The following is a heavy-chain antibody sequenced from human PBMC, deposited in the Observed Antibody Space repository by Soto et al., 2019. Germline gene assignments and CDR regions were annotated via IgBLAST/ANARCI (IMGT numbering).Heavy chain of an antibody. V-gene: IGHV3-30*18. CDR3: AEGGEGGVNPMDY. Sequence: QVQLVESGGGVVQPGRSLRLSCAASGFTFSSYGMHWVRQAPGKGLEWVAVISYDGSNKYYADSVKGRFTISRDNAKNTLYLDMNSLSAEDTAVNYLAEGGEGGVNPMDYWGQGTLVTVSS. CDR2: ISYDGSNK. J-gene: IGHJ4*02. CDR1: GFTFSSYG. D-gene: IGHD3-16*01.